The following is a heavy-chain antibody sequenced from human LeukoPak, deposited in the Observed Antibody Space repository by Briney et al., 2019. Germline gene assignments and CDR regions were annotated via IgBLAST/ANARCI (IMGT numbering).Heavy chain of an antibody. D-gene: IGHD1-14*01. CDR3: ARRPDQYFHQ. V-gene: IGHV4-4*02. CDR1: GGSIRSSNW. CDR2: IYHGGST. Sequence: SGTLAITCAVSGGSIRSSNWWTWVRQSPGKELEWIGEIYHGGSTSYNPSLKSRVTISVDKSKNQFSLKLSSVTAADTAVYYCARRPDQYFHQWGQGTLVTVSS. J-gene: IGHJ1*01.